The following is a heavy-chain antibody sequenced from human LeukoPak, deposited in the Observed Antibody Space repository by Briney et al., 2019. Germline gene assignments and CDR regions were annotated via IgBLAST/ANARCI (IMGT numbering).Heavy chain of an antibody. Sequence: SETLSLTCAVYGGSFSGYYWSWIRQPPGKGLEWIGEINHSGSTNYNPSLKSRVTISVDTSKNQFSLKLSSVTAADTAVYYCARVGGGLLWFGELLYRPYYFDYWGQGTLVTVSS. CDR3: ARVGGGLLWFGELLYRPYYFDY. CDR1: GGSFSGYY. J-gene: IGHJ4*02. D-gene: IGHD3-10*01. CDR2: INHSGST. V-gene: IGHV4-34*01.